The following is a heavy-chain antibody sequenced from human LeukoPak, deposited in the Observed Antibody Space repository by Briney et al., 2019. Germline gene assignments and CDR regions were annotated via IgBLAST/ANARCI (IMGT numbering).Heavy chain of an antibody. CDR2: ISGSGGST. CDR1: GFTFSSYA. CDR3: AKLSSRDYFDY. J-gene: IGHJ4*02. D-gene: IGHD3-16*02. Sequence: GGSLRLSXAASGFTFSSYAMSWVCQTPGKGLEWVSAISGSGGSTYYADSVKGRFTISRDNSKNTLYLQMNSLRAEDTAVYYCAKLSSRDYFDYWGQGTLVTVSS. V-gene: IGHV3-23*01.